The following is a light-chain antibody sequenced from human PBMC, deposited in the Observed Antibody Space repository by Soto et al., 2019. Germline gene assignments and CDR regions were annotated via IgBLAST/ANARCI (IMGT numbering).Light chain of an antibody. V-gene: IGLV2-8*01. CDR3: SSTADSNILV. J-gene: IGLJ3*02. Sequence: QSALTQSPSAPGSPGQSVTISCTGTSSDVGGHNYVSWYQHHPGKAPKLIIYEVSKRPSGGPDRFSGSRSGNTASLPVSGLQVEDEAAYYCSSTADSNILVFGGGTKLTVL. CDR1: SSDVGGHNY. CDR2: EVS.